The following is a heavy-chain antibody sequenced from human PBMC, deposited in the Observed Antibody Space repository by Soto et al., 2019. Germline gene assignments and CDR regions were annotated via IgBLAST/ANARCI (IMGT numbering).Heavy chain of an antibody. V-gene: IGHV3-23*01. D-gene: IGHD2-21*02. CDR3: ARARKASLLRFPSSY. Sequence: GSLRLSCEASGFTFSSYTMNWVRRAPGKGLEWVATIGGSGDGTYYGDSVKGRFTISRDNSKNTVYLQMNGLRAEDPAIYYCARARKASLLRFPSSYWGQGTLVTVSS. CDR2: IGGSGDGT. J-gene: IGHJ4*02. CDR1: GFTFSSYT.